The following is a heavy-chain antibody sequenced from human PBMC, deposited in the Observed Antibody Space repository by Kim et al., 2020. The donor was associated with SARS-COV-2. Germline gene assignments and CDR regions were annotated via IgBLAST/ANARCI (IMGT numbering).Heavy chain of an antibody. Sequence: YAASVKGRVTMSRDDSKSTVYLQMNSRKTEDTAVYYCTRHLDRTNDAVDIWGQGTMVTVSS. D-gene: IGHD3-22*01. J-gene: IGHJ3*02. CDR3: TRHLDRTNDAVDI. V-gene: IGHV3-73*01.